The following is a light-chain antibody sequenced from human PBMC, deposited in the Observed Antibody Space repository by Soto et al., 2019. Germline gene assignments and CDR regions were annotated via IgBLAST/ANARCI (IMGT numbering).Light chain of an antibody. CDR2: GAS. CDR3: QQYNNWPIT. J-gene: IGKJ4*01. V-gene: IGKV3-15*01. Sequence: EKVMTQSPATLSVSPGARATLSCRASQSVSRNLAWYQQKPGQAPRLLVYGASTRASGIPARFSGSGSGTEFTLTISSLQSEDFAVYYCQQYNNWPITFGGGTRVEIK. CDR1: QSVSRN.